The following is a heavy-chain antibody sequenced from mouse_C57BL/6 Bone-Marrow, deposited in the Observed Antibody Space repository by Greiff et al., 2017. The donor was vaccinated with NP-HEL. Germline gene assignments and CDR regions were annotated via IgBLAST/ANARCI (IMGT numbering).Heavy chain of an antibody. J-gene: IGHJ4*01. CDR2: SRNKANDYTT. V-gene: IGHV7-1*01. D-gene: IGHD4-1*02. Sequence: EVQVVESGGGLVQSGRSLRLSCATSGFTFSDFYMEWVRQAPGKGLEWIAASRNKANDYTTEYSASVKGRFIVSRDTSQSILYLQMNALRAEDTAIYYCARDQLRAMDYWGQGTSVTVSS. CDR1: GFTFSDFY. CDR3: ARDQLRAMDY.